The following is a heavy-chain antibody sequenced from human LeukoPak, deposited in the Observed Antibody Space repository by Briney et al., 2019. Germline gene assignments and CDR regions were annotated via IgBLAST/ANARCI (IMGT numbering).Heavy chain of an antibody. Sequence: PGGSLRLSCAASGFTFSSHAMSWVRQAPGKGLQWVSYISSSSSTIYYADSVKGRFTISRDNARNSLYLQMNSLRAEDTAVYYCARELFCGGDCDFDYWGQGTLVTVSS. D-gene: IGHD2-21*02. CDR3: ARELFCGGDCDFDY. CDR1: GFTFSSHA. CDR2: ISSSSSTI. J-gene: IGHJ4*02. V-gene: IGHV3-48*04.